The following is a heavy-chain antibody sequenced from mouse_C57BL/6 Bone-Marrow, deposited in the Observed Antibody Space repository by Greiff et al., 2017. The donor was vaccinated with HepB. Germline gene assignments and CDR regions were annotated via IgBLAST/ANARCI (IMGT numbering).Heavy chain of an antibody. CDR3: ARESNWAWFAY. V-gene: IGHV5-4*01. J-gene: IGHJ3*01. CDR1: GFTFSSYA. D-gene: IGHD4-1*01. Sequence: EVQLVESGGGLVKPGGSLKLSCAASGFTFSSYAMSWVRQTPEKRLEWVATISRDNAKNNLYLQMSHLKSEDTAMYYCARESNWAWFAYWGQGTLVTVSA.